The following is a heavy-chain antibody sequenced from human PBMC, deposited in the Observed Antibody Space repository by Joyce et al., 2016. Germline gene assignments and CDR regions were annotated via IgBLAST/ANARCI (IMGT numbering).Heavy chain of an antibody. D-gene: IGHD6-19*01. J-gene: IGHJ4*02. V-gene: IGHV3-30*18. CDR2: RSNEGWNK. CDR1: GFTFSDYA. Sequence: QVQLVASGGGVVQPGTSLKLTCKTSGFTFSDYAIHWVRQAPGKAMVWEALRSNEGWNKHYADAVKGRFRGCKDKSKNTVYLQMNNLGSEDTAVFCWAKWAAGISSGWYFDQWGQGTL. CDR3: AKWAAGISSGWYFDQ.